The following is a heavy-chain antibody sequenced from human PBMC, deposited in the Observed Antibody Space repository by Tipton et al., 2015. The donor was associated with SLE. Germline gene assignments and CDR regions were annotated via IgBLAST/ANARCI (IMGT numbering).Heavy chain of an antibody. V-gene: IGHV3-74*01. J-gene: IGHJ4*02. D-gene: IGHD2-15*01. CDR1: GFTFSSYW. CDR3: TRDGAYSYFDS. Sequence: SLRLSCAASGFTFSSYWMHWVRQAPGKGLVWVSRVSSDGSSTSYADAAKGRFTISRDNAKNTLYLQMNSLRVEDTAVYYCTRDGAYSYFDSWGQGTLVTVSS. CDR2: VSSDGSST.